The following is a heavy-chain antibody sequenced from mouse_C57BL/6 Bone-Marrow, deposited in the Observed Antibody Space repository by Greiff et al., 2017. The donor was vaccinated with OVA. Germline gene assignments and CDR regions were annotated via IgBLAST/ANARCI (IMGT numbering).Heavy chain of an antibody. Sequence: QVQLQQPGAELVRPGTSVKLSCKASGYTFTSYWMHWVKQRPGQGLEWIGVIDPSDSYTNYKQKFKGQATLTVDTSSSTAYMQLSSLTSEDSAVYYCAGLAPYFDYWGQGTTLTVSS. CDR3: AGLAPYFDY. V-gene: IGHV1-59*01. D-gene: IGHD1-3*01. CDR1: GYTFTSYW. J-gene: IGHJ2*01. CDR2: IDPSDSYT.